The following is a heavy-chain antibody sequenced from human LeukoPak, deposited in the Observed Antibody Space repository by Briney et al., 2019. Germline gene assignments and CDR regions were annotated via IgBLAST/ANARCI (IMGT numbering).Heavy chain of an antibody. D-gene: IGHD6-13*01. CDR3: ARGDSSSWFYYYYGMDV. J-gene: IGHJ6*02. CDR1: GGSIRSSYYY. V-gene: IGHV4-39*07. Sequence: SETLSLTCTVSGGSIRSSYYYWSWIRQPPGKGLEWIGEINHSGSTNYNPSLKSRVTISVDTSKNQFSLKLSSVTAADTAVYYCARGDSSSWFYYYYGMDVWGQGTTVTVSS. CDR2: INHSGST.